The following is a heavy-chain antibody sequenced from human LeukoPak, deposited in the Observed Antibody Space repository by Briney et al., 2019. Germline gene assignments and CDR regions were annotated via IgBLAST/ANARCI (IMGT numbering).Heavy chain of an antibody. J-gene: IGHJ5*02. D-gene: IGHD3-10*01. CDR2: IIPIFGTA. CDR1: GGTFSSYA. Sequence: SVKVSCKASGGTFSSYAISWVRQAPGQGLEWMGGIIPIFGTANYAQKFQGRVTITADESTSTAYMELSSLRSEDTAVYYCMRGAGSDGRDWFDPWGQGTLVTVSS. CDR3: MRGAGSDGRDWFDP. V-gene: IGHV1-69*13.